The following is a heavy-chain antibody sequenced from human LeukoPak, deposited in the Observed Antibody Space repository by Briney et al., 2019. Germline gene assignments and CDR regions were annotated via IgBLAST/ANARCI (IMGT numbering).Heavy chain of an antibody. CDR1: GGFFSGYY. CDR2: INHSGST. CDR3: ARSVYGRSSSSGY. J-gene: IGHJ4*02. Sequence: SETLSLTCAVYGGFFSGYYWSWIRQPPGKGLEWIGEINHSGSTNYNPSLKSRVTISVDTSKNQFSLKLSSVTAADTAVYYCARSVYGRSSSSGYWGQGTLVTVSS. V-gene: IGHV4-34*01. D-gene: IGHD6-13*01.